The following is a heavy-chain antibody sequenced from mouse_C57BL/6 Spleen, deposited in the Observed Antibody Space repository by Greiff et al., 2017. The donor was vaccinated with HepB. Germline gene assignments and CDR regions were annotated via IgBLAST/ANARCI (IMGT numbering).Heavy chain of an antibody. CDR3: ARDHDYGNYGGYFDV. Sequence: EVKVVESEGGLVQPGSSMKLSCTASGFTFSDYYMAWVRQVPEKGLEWVANINYDGSSAYYLDSLKSRFIISRDNAKNILYLQMSSLKSEDTATYYCARDHDYGNYGGYFDVWGTGTTVTVSS. D-gene: IGHD2-1*01. CDR2: INYDGSSA. V-gene: IGHV5-16*01. CDR1: GFTFSDYY. J-gene: IGHJ1*03.